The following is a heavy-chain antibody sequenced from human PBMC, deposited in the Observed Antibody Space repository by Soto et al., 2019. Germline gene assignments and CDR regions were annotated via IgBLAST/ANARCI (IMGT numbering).Heavy chain of an antibody. CDR1: GGTFSSYA. V-gene: IGHV1-69*13. D-gene: IGHD6-13*01. CDR2: IIPTSGTT. Sequence: SVKVSYKGSGGTFSSYAITWVRQAPGQGPEWMGGIIPTSGTTNYAQKLQGRVTIKADEYRTVYLELSSLTYDDTAVYYCARLSGQQLVRVPFDYWGKGTLVTVSS. J-gene: IGHJ4*02. CDR3: ARLSGQQLVRVPFDY.